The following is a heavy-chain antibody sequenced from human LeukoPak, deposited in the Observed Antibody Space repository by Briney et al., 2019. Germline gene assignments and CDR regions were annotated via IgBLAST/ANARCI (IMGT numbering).Heavy chain of an antibody. CDR3: ARDRRVYYFDY. CDR1: GFTFSSYS. J-gene: IGHJ4*02. Sequence: GGSLRLTCAASGFTFSSYSMNWVRQAPGKGLEWVSYISSSSSTIYYADSVKGRFTISRDNAKNSLYLQMNSLRAEDTAAYYCARDRRVYYFDYWGQGTLVTVSS. V-gene: IGHV3-48*01. CDR2: ISSSSSTI.